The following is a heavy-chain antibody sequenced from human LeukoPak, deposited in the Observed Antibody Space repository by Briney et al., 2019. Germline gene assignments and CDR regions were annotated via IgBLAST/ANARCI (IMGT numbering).Heavy chain of an antibody. V-gene: IGHV4-38-2*02. CDR1: GYSVSSGYY. Sequence: PSETLSLTCTVSGYSVSSGYYWDWIRQAPGKGLEWIGEINHSGSTNYNPSLKSRVTISVDTSKNQFSLKLSSVTAADTAVYYCARGLPRYYGSGSYGGKTDYWGQGTLVTVSS. CDR2: INHSGST. CDR3: ARGLPRYYGSGSYGGKTDY. D-gene: IGHD3-10*01. J-gene: IGHJ4*02.